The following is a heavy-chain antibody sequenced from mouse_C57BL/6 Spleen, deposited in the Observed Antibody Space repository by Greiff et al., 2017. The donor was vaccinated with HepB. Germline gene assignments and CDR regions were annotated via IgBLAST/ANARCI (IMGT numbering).Heavy chain of an antibody. Sequence: QVQLKQPGAELVMPGASVKLSCKASGYTFTSYWMHWVKQRPGQGLEWIGEIDPSDSYTNYNQKFKGKSTLTVDKSSSTAYMQLSSLTSEDSAVYYCARKGDFDYWAKAPLSQSPQ. V-gene: IGHV1-69*01. J-gene: IGHJ2*01. CDR1: GYTFTSYW. CDR3: ARKGDFDY. CDR2: IDPSDSYT.